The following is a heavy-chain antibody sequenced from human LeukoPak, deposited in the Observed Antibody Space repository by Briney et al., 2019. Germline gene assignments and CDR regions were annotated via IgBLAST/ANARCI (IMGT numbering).Heavy chain of an antibody. CDR2: ISHNSGSI. CDR3: ARVGAVSLEY. V-gene: IGHV3-9*02. J-gene: IGHJ4*02. Sequence: GGSLRLSCAVSGFISDNVAMHWVRQAPGKGLEWVSGISHNSGSIGYADSVRGRFTISRDNAKNSLSLQMNSLGPEDAAVYFCARVGAVSLEYWGQGTLVTVSS. D-gene: IGHD6-19*01. CDR1: GFISDNVA.